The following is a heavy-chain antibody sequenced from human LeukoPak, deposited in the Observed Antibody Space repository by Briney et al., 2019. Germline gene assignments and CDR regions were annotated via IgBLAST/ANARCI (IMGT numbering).Heavy chain of an antibody. J-gene: IGHJ6*02. CDR3: ARIGYSHGLDV. CDR2: INQDGSEK. Sequence: GGSLRLSCAASGFTFSTYWMNWVRQATGKGLEWVAKINQDGSEKYCVESVKGRFTISRDNAKNSLYLQMNSVRAEDTAVYYCARIGYSHGLDVWGQGTTVIVSS. CDR1: GFTFSTYW. V-gene: IGHV3-7*03. D-gene: IGHD2-21*01.